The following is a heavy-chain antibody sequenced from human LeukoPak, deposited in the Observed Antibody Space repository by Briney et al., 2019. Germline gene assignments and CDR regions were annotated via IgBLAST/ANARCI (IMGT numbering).Heavy chain of an antibody. CDR1: GFTFSSSW. V-gene: IGHV3-7*01. D-gene: IGHD5-12*01. Sequence: PGGSLRLSCAASGFTFSSSWMSWVRQAPGKGPEWVANINQHGNEKYYVDSVKGRFTISRDNAKNSLYLQMNSLRAEDTAVYYCARADVVATIDYWGQGTLVTVSS. CDR2: INQHGNEK. CDR3: ARADVVATIDY. J-gene: IGHJ4*02.